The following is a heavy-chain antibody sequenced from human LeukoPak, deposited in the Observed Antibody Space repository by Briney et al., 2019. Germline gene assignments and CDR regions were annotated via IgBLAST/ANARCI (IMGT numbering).Heavy chain of an antibody. J-gene: IGHJ6*02. D-gene: IGHD4-23*01. CDR2: INSDGSST. CDR1: GFTFSSYW. CDR3: ARDGGNSVYYGMDV. V-gene: IGHV3-74*01. Sequence: PGGSLRLSCAASGFTFSSYWMHWVRQAPGKGLVWVSRINSDGSSTTYADSVKGRFTISRDNAKNTLYLQMNSLRTEDTALYYCARDGGNSVYYGMDVWGQGTTVTVSS.